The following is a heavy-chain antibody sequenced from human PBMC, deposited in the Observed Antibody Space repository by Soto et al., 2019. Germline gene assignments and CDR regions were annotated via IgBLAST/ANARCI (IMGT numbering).Heavy chain of an antibody. J-gene: IGHJ3*02. CDR1: GFTFSSYG. CDR3: RVSGDYSGYSYDAFDI. CDR2: ISYDGSNK. D-gene: IGHD3-22*01. V-gene: IGHV3-30*03. Sequence: GGSLRLSCAASGFTFSSYGMHWVRQAPGKGLEWVAVISYDGSNKYYADSVKGRFTISRDNSKNTLYLQMNSLRAEDTAVYYSRVSGDYSGYSYDAFDICGQGTLVTVSS.